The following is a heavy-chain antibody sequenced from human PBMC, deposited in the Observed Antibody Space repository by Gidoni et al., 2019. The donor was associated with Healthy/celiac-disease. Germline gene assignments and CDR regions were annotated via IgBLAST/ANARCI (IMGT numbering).Heavy chain of an antibody. Sequence: EVQLLEPGGGLVQPGGSLRLSCAASGFTFSSYARSWVRQAPGTGLGWVSAISGIGGSKYYADSVKGRFTISRDNSKNTLYLKRNSLRAEDTAVYYCAKLWELGGGWDFDYWGQGTLVTVSS. V-gene: IGHV3-23*01. CDR2: ISGIGGSK. CDR1: GFTFSSYA. J-gene: IGHJ4*02. CDR3: AKLWELGGGWDFDY. D-gene: IGHD1-26*01.